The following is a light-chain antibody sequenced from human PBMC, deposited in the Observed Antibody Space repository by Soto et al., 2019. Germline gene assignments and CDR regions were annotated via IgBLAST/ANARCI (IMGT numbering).Light chain of an antibody. V-gene: IGLV3-9*01. CDR2: RDS. J-gene: IGLJ3*02. CDR3: QVWDSTSVV. Sequence: SYELTQPLSVSVALGQTAKITCGGNRIGDKNVHWYQQKAGQAPVLVIYRDSNRPSGIPERFSGSNSGNTATLTITRAQVGDEADYYCQVWDSTSVVFGGGTKLTVL. CDR1: RIGDKN.